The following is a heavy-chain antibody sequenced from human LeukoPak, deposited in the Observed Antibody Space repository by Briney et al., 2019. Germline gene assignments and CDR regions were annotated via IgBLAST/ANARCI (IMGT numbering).Heavy chain of an antibody. CDR3: ARDDSVNGWNWFDL. D-gene: IGHD4-11*01. Sequence: PSETLSLTCTVSGGSISSHYWSWIRKPPGKGLEWIGYLSYSVTTNFNPSLKSRVIISGATSNTHISLKLASVTAADTAVYFCARDDSVNGWNWFDLWGQGTLVIVSS. V-gene: IGHV4-59*11. J-gene: IGHJ5*02. CDR2: LSYSVTT. CDR1: GGSISSHY.